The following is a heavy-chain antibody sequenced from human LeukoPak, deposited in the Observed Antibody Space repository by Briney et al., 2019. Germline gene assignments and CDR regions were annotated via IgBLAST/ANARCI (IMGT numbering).Heavy chain of an antibody. CDR3: ARDQRWSSRSYYYYYMDV. D-gene: IGHD6-13*01. CDR1: GYSISSGYY. Sequence: SETLSLTCTVSGYSISSGYYWGWIRQPPGKGLEWIGSIYHRGSTYYNPSLKSRVTISVDTSKNQFSLKLSSVTAADTAVYYCARDQRWSSRSYYYYYMDVWGKGTTVTVSS. V-gene: IGHV4-38-2*02. CDR2: IYHRGST. J-gene: IGHJ6*03.